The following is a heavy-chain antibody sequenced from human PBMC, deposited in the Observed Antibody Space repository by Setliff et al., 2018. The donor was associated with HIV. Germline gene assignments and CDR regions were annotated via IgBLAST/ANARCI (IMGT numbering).Heavy chain of an antibody. Sequence: NPGGSLRLSCAVSCLRVSDAWLSWVRQAPGKGLEWLARIKSETDGGTTDYAAPVKGRFTILGDDSKNMLYLEMSNLQTEDTAMYYCTHMGHYFDGTGYNRMYYFDYWGQGALVTVSS. V-gene: IGHV3-15*01. CDR3: THMGHYFDGTGYNRMYYFDY. D-gene: IGHD3-22*01. CDR1: CLRVSDAW. CDR2: IKSETDGGTT. J-gene: IGHJ4*02.